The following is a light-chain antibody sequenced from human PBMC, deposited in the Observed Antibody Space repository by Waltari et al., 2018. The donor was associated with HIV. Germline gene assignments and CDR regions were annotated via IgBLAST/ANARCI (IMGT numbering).Light chain of an antibody. V-gene: IGLV2-14*01. CDR3: ASYTADDTVL. Sequence: SDLTQPSSVSGFLGQSTTISCTGGDSDFGLYTFISWYQQQPGKVPKLLLYEVATRASGIPGRFSGSKSGNTASLTITGLQIEDEGLYYCASYTADDTVLFGGGTTVTVL. CDR1: DSDFGLYTF. CDR2: EVA. J-gene: IGLJ2*01.